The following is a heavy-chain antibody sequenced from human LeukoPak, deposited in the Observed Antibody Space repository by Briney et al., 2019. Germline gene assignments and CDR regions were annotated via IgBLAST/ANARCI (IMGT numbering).Heavy chain of an antibody. D-gene: IGHD5-18*01. CDR3: AKVSGRIQIWPQPFGDGMDV. J-gene: IGHJ6*02. CDR1: RFTLSTYW. CDR2: ISGSTSIT. V-gene: IGHV3-23*01. Sequence: GSLRLSCAASRFTLSTYWMSWVRQAPGKGLECVSAISGSTSITYYADSVKGRFTISRDDSQNMLYLQMTSLRAEDTAVYYCAKVSGRIQIWPQPFGDGMDVWGQGTTVTVSS.